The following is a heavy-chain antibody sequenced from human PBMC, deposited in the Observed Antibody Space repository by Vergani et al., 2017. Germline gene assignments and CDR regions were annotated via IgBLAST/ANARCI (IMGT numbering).Heavy chain of an antibody. CDR3: ARTESFILRYFHWAL. Sequence: QLHLQESGQGLGKPSETLSLTCIALGGPFTSCSNYWGWIRQPPGKGLVWIGNIYQSGGASYNPSLKGRVTISVDTSKNQFSLEVTSVTAADTAIYFCARTESFILRYFHWALWGQGALVTVSS. CDR2: IYQSGGA. D-gene: IGHD3-9*01. J-gene: IGHJ4*02. CDR1: GGPFTSCSNY. V-gene: IGHV4-39*01.